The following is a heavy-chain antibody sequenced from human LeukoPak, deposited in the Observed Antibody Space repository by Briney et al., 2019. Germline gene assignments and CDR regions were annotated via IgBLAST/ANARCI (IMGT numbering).Heavy chain of an antibody. J-gene: IGHJ5*02. V-gene: IGHV1-24*01. D-gene: IGHD3-22*01. CDR2: FDPEDGET. CDR1: GYTLTELS. CDR3: ARDAKVRYYYDSSGSHNWFDP. Sequence: ASVKVSCKVSGYTLTELSMHWVRQAPGKGLEWMGGFDPEDGETIYAQKFQGRVTITADESTSTAYMELRSLRSDDTAVYYCARDAKVRYYYDSSGSHNWFDPWGQGTLVTVSS.